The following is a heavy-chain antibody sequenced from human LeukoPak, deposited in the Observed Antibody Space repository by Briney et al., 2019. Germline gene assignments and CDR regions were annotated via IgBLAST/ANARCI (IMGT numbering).Heavy chain of an antibody. CDR2: IKQGGSEK. CDR3: ARDFIYDPPDYYYMDV. CDR1: GFTFSSYW. J-gene: IGHJ6*03. V-gene: IGHV3-7*01. Sequence: GGSLRLSCAASGFTFSSYWMSWVRQAPGKGLEWVANIKQGGSEKYYVDSVKGRLTISRDNAKNSLYLQMNSLRAEDTAVYYCARDFIYDPPDYYYMDVWGKGTTVTVSS. D-gene: IGHD5/OR15-5a*01.